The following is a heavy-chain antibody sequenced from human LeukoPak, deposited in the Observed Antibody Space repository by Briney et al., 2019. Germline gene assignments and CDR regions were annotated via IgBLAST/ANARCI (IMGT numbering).Heavy chain of an antibody. CDR1: GYTFTGYG. D-gene: IGHD3-22*01. CDR2: ISAYKGYT. CDR3: ARTSAGGYNYFDY. Sequence: ASVKVSCKASGYTFTGYGFTWVRQAPGQGLEWMGLISAYKGYTKYTQNLQGRVTMTTDTSTSTAYMELRNLRSDDTAVYFCARTSAGGYNYFDYWGQGTLVTVSS. J-gene: IGHJ4*02. V-gene: IGHV1-18*01.